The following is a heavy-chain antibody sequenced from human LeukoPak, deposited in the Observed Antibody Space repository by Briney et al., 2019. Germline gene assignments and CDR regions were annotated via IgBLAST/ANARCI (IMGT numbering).Heavy chain of an antibody. D-gene: IGHD6-13*01. CDR1: GGSISSGNYY. V-gene: IGHV4-61*02. Sequence: SETLSLTCTVSGGSISSGNYYWTWIRQPAGKGLEWIGRIYTSGSTNYNPSLKSRVTISVDTSKNHFSLKVTSMTAADTGIYYCSRSLPGAVGAADLWGQGTLVTVSS. CDR2: IYTSGST. CDR3: SRSLPGAVGAADL. J-gene: IGHJ5*02.